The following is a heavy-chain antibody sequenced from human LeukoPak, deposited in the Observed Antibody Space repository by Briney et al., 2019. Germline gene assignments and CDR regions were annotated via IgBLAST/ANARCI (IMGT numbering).Heavy chain of an antibody. CDR1: GYSENFYG. V-gene: IGHV7-4-1*02. J-gene: IGHJ4*02. D-gene: IGHD3-10*01. CDR2: INTNTGNP. Sequence: ASVKVSCKTSGYSENFYGITWVRQVAGQGLEWMGWINTNTGNPTYAQGFTGRFVFSLDTSVSTAYLQISSLKAEDTAVYYCARAGALVRYFDYWGQGTLVTVSS. CDR3: ARAGALVRYFDY.